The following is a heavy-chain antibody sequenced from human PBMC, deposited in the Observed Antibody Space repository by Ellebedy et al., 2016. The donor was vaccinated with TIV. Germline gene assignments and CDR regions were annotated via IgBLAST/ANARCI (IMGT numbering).Heavy chain of an antibody. CDR2: IKSETEGGTT. CDR1: GFSFNNGW. Sequence: GESLKISCTSSGFSFNNGWMNWVRQTPGKGLEWVGRIKSETEGGTTDYAAPVKGRFTISRDDLKNILYLQMNNLTIEYTGVYYCSTYTVGDDSWGQGTLVTVSS. CDR3: STYTVGDDS. D-gene: IGHD5-12*01. V-gene: IGHV3-15*01. J-gene: IGHJ4*02.